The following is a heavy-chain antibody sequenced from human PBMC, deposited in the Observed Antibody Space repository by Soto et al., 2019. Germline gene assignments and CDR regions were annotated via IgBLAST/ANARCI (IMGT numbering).Heavy chain of an antibody. CDR2: TYYRSKWYN. J-gene: IGHJ1*01. D-gene: IGHD3-10*01. CDR1: GGSVSRNSSS. V-gene: IGHV6-1*01. Sequence: SQTLSLTCAISGGSVSRNSSSCNWIRQSPSRGLEWLGRTYYRSKWYNDYAVSVKSRITINPDTSKDQFSLQLNSVTPEDTAVYYCARMVRGARGGFQHWGQGTLVTVSS. CDR3: ARMVRGARGGFQH.